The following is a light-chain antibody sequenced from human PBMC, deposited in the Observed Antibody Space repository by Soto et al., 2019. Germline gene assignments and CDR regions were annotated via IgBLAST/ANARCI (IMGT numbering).Light chain of an antibody. CDR3: QQYGSLALT. CDR1: QSVSSSY. J-gene: IGKJ4*01. CDR2: CAS. V-gene: IGKV3-20*01. Sequence: DIVLTQSPGTLALFPGERATLSCRASQSVSSSYLAWYQQKPGQAPRLLIYCASSMATGIPYRFSGSGSGTAFTLTISRLGSGDFAVYYCQQYGSLALTFRGGTKV.